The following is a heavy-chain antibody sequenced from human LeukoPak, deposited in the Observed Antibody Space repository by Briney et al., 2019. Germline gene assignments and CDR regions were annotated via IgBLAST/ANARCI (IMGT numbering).Heavy chain of an antibody. CDR3: ARESFDYGFDY. CDR2: IYYSGST. Sequence: SETLSLTCTVTGGSISSYSWSWIRQAPGKGLEWIGYIYYSGSTNYNPSLKSRVTISVDTSKNQFSLKLSSVTAADTAVYYCARESFDYGFDYWGQGTLVTVSS. V-gene: IGHV4-59*01. J-gene: IGHJ4*02. D-gene: IGHD4-17*01. CDR1: GGSISSYS.